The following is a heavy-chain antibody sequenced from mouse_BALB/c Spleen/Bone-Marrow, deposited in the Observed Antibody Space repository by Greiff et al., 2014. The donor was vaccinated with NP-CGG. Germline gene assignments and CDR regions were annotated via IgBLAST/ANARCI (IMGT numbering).Heavy chain of an antibody. CDR1: GYAFTNYL. J-gene: IGHJ4*01. V-gene: IGHV1-54*01. D-gene: IGHD4-1*01. Sequence: LEESGAELVRPGTSVKVSCKASGYAFTNYLIEWVKQRPGQGLEWIGVINPGSGGTNYNEKFKAKATLTADESSSTAYMQLSSLTSDDSAVYFCARCLTGTSAMDYWGQGTSVTVSS. CDR3: ARCLTGTSAMDY. CDR2: INPGSGGT.